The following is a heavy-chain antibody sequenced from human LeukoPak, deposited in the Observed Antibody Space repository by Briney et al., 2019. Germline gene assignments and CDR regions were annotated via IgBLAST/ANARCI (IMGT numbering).Heavy chain of an antibody. D-gene: IGHD3-3*01. CDR1: GYTFTGYY. V-gene: IGHV1-2*02. CDR3: ARSPITIFGVVSDY. Sequence: ASVKVSCKASGYTFTGYYMHWVRQAPGQGLEWMGWINPNSGGTNYAQKFQGRVTTTRDTSISTAYMELSRLRSDDTAVYYCARSPITIFGVVSDYWGQGTLVTVSS. J-gene: IGHJ4*02. CDR2: INPNSGGT.